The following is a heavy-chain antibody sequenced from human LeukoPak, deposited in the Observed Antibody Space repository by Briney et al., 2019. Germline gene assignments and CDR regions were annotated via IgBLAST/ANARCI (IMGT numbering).Heavy chain of an antibody. CDR3: TRLASRRDPDKTSGQAYFDI. Sequence: GESLKISCKGSGYSFTTYWIGWVRQMPGKGLEWMGIIYPGDSEIKYSPSFQGQVTISADKSISTACLQWSSLQAADTAMYYCTRLASRRDPDKTSGQAYFDIWGQGTLVTVSS. J-gene: IGHJ4*02. V-gene: IGHV5-51*01. CDR1: GYSFTTYW. D-gene: IGHD2-15*01. CDR2: IYPGDSEI.